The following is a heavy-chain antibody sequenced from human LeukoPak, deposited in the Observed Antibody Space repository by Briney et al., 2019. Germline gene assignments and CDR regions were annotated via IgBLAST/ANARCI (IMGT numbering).Heavy chain of an antibody. D-gene: IGHD6-19*01. CDR3: ARHGESSGWIDY. J-gene: IGHJ4*02. CDR1: GYSFTSYW. V-gene: IGHV5-51*01. Sequence: GASLQISCKGSGYSFTSYWIDWVRQLPGKGLEWMGIIYPGDSDTRYSPSFQGQVTISADKSISAAYLQWSSLKASDTAMYYCARHGESSGWIDYWGQGTLVTVSS. CDR2: IYPGDSDT.